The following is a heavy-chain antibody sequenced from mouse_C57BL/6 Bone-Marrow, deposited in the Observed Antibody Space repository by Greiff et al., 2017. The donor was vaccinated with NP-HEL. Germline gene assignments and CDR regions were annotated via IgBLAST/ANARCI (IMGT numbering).Heavy chain of an antibody. CDR1: GFTFSDYG. CDR3: ARLYYYGSSLDV. Sequence: EVQLVESGGGLVKPGGSLKLSCAASGFTFSDYGMHWVRQAPEKGLEWVAYISSGSSTIYYADTVKGRFTISRDNAKNTLFLQMTSLRSEDTAMYYCARLYYYGSSLDVWGTGTTVTVSS. J-gene: IGHJ1*03. V-gene: IGHV5-17*01. CDR2: ISSGSSTI. D-gene: IGHD1-1*01.